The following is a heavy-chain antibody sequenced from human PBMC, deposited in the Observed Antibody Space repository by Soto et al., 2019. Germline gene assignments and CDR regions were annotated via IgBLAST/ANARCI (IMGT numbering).Heavy chain of an antibody. CDR2: IIPIFGTA. CDR3: ARTYSNWFDP. V-gene: IGHV1-69*13. Sequence: GASVKVSCKASGGTFSSYAISWVRQAPGQGLEWMGGIIPIFGTANYAQKFQGRVTITADESTSTAYMELSSLRSEDTAVYYCARTYSNWFDPWGQGTLVTVSS. CDR1: GGTFSSYA. J-gene: IGHJ5*02. D-gene: IGHD4-4*01.